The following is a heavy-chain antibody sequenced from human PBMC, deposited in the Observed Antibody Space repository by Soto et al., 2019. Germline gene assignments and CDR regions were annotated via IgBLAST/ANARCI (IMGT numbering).Heavy chain of an antibody. CDR3: ARISSGWQAVDY. V-gene: IGHV4-38-2*01. CDR1: GYSIISGYA. D-gene: IGHD6-19*01. Sequence: EPLSLTYAVSGYSIISGYAWGWIRQPPGKGLEYIGSIYHSGTTYYNPSLKSRVTISVDTSKNQFSLKLSSVTAADTAVFYCARISSGWQAVDYWGPGTLVTVSS. J-gene: IGHJ4*02. CDR2: IYHSGTT.